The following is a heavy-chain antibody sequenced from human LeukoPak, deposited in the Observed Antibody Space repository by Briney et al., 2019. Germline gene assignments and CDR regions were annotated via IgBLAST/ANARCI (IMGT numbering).Heavy chain of an antibody. CDR1: GFTFSNSD. V-gene: IGHV3-13*01. CDR3: ATLGRRGSNWEFDY. J-gene: IGHJ4*02. D-gene: IGHD6-13*01. CDR2: IGTAGNT. Sequence: GGSLRLSCAASGFTFSNSDMHWVRQATGKGLEWVSAIGTAGNTDYADSVKGRFTISRDNSKNTLYLQMTSLRVEDTAVYYCATLGRRGSNWEFDYWAQGPLVTVSS.